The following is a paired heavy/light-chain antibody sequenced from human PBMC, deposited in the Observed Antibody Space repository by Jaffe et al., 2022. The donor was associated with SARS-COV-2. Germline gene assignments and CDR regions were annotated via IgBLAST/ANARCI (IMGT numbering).Heavy chain of an antibody. V-gene: IGHV1-46*01. D-gene: IGHD2-21*02. CDR1: GYIFTDYY. CDR2: IRPGGGLI. CDR3: ATARLSLAMVTPARSASFDH. J-gene: IGHJ4*02. Sequence: QVLLVQSGAEVKQPGASVKISCKSSGYIFTDYYLHWVRQASGQGPEWMGLIRPGGGLITYAPKLQGRLTMTRDTSTSTVYLELSSLRSEDTAFYYCATARLSLAMVTPARSASFDHWGQGTPVTVSS.
Light chain of an antibody. CDR1: QDISDY. CDR2: GAS. CDR3: QQYDYIPPT. Sequence: DIQMTQFPSSLSASVGDRVTITCRASQDISDYLNWYQQKPGKAPELLIYGASNLETGVPSRFSGGGSGRDFTFTISSLQPEDFATYYCQQYDYIPPTFGPGTKLDVK. J-gene: IGKJ3*01. V-gene: IGKV1-33*01.